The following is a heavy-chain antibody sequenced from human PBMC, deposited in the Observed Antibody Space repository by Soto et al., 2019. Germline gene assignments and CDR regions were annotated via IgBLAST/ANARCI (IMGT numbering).Heavy chain of an antibody. D-gene: IGHD6-13*01. V-gene: IGHV1-46*03. J-gene: IGHJ5*02. CDR1: GYTFTSYY. CDR2: INPSGGST. Sequence: QVQLVQSGAEVKKPGASVKVSCKASGYTFTSYYMHWVRQAPGQGLEWMGIINPSGGSTSYAQKFRGRVTMPRGTSTSTVYMELSSLRSEDTAVYYCASNGYSSTWHSWFDPWGQGTLVTVSS. CDR3: ASNGYSSTWHSWFDP.